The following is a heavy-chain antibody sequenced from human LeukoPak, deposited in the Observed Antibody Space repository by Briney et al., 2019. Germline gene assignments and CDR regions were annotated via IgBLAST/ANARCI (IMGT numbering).Heavy chain of an antibody. CDR3: ARDSFGYSSSWAFDY. J-gene: IGHJ4*02. CDR1: GFTVSSNY. D-gene: IGHD6-13*01. CDR2: ISYDGSNK. Sequence: GGSLRLSRAASGFTVSSNYMSWVRQAPGKGLEWVAVISYDGSNKYYADSVKGRFTISRDNSKNTLYLQMNSLRAEDTAVYYCARDSFGYSSSWAFDYWGQGTLVTVSS. V-gene: IGHV3-30-3*01.